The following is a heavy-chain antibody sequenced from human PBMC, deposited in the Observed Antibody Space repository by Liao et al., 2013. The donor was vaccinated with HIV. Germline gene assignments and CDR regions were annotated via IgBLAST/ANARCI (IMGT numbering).Heavy chain of an antibody. J-gene: IGHJ4*02. CDR3: ARYDLWSGYYDGGVLDN. V-gene: IGHV4-59*01. CDR1: GGSINNYY. Sequence: QVQLRESGPGLVKPSETLSLTCSVSGGSINNYYWSWIRQSPGKGLEWIGYIYYRGSTNYNPSLKSRVTISLDTSKYQFSLKVTSVTAADTAVYYCARYDLWSGYYDGGVLDNWGQGTLVTVSS. CDR2: IYYRGST. D-gene: IGHD3-3*01.